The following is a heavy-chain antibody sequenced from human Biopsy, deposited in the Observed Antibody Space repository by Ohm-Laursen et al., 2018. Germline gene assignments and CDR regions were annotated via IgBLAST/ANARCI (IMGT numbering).Heavy chain of an antibody. Sequence: SSVKVSCKASGGTFSNYAIGWVRQAPGEGLEWMGGIIAVSGLVNYAPKFQGRVSITADKSTTTAYMELSNLKSEDTAVYYCATPFQYYDSWGGYPPFDHWGREPWSPSPQ. D-gene: IGHD3-3*01. CDR1: GGTFSNYA. V-gene: IGHV1-69*17. CDR2: IIAVSGLV. CDR3: ATPFQYYDSWGGYPPFDH. J-gene: IGHJ4*02.